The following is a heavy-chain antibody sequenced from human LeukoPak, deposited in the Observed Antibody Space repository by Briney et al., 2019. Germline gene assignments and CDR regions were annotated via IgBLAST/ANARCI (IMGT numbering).Heavy chain of an antibody. J-gene: IGHJ4*02. CDR1: GGSFSGYY. CDR3: ARGVLDYDYVWGSYRLDY. D-gene: IGHD3-16*02. CDR2: INHSGST. Sequence: SETLSLTSAVYGGSFSGYYWSCIRQPPGKGLEWIGEINHSGSTNYNPSLKSRVTISVDTSKNQFSLKMSSVTAADTAVYYCARGVLDYDYVWGSYRLDYWGQGTLVTVSS. V-gene: IGHV4-34*01.